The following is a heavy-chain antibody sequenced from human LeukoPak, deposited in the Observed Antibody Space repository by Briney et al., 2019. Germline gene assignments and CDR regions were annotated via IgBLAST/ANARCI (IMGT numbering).Heavy chain of an antibody. CDR1: GYTFTSYG. D-gene: IGHD5-12*01. CDR3: ARARVDIVATTRRFDP. Sequence: GASVKVSCKASGYTFTSYGISWVRQAPGQGLEWMGWISAYNGNTNYAQKLQGRVTMTTDTSTSTAYMELRSLRSDDTAVYYCARARVDIVATTRRFDPWGQGTLVTASS. V-gene: IGHV1-18*01. CDR2: ISAYNGNT. J-gene: IGHJ5*02.